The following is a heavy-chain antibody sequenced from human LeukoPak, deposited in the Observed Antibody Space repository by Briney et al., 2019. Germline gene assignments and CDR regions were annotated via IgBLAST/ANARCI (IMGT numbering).Heavy chain of an antibody. CDR1: GFTFSYHW. CDR2: IKNDGAVK. Sequence: PGGSLRLSCAASGFTFSYHWMTWVRQAPGKGLEWVANIKNDGAVKNYVDSVKGRFTISRDNAKNSLYLQMNSLRAEDTAVYYCAKIPSIAAAGTDYWGQGTLVTVSS. D-gene: IGHD6-13*01. J-gene: IGHJ4*02. CDR3: AKIPSIAAAGTDY. V-gene: IGHV3-7*03.